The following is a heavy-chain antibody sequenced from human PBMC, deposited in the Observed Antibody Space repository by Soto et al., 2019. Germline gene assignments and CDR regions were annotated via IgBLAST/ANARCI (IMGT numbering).Heavy chain of an antibody. Sequence: ASVKVSCKASGGTFSSYAISWVRQAPGQGLEWMGGIIPIFGTANYAQKFQGRVTITADESTSTAFMELSSLRSEDTAVYYCAREPYDFWSGYPRYYYYGMDVWGQGTTVTVSS. V-gene: IGHV1-69*13. D-gene: IGHD3-3*01. J-gene: IGHJ6*02. CDR2: IIPIFGTA. CDR1: GGTFSSYA. CDR3: AREPYDFWSGYPRYYYYGMDV.